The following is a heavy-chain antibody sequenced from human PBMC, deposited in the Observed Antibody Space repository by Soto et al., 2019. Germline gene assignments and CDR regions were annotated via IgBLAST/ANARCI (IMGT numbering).Heavy chain of an antibody. CDR2: INHSGST. CDR1: GGYFSGYY. D-gene: IGHD3-10*01. CDR3: ARGDQDITMVRGVLFDL. Sequence: SETLYLTCAVYGGYFSGYYWSWIRQPPGKGLEWIGEINHSGSTNYNPSLKSRVTISVDTSKNQFSLKLSSVTAADTAVYYCARGDQDITMVRGVLFDLWGRGTLVTVSS. V-gene: IGHV4-34*01. J-gene: IGHJ2*01.